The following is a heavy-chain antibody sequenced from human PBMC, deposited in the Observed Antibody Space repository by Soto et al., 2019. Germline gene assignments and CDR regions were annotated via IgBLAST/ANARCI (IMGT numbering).Heavy chain of an antibody. J-gene: IGHJ4*02. D-gene: IGHD3-16*01. Sequence: GGSLRLSCAAAGCIFSDYYMSWIRQAPGKGLEWVSYISGSGSTIYSADSVKGRSTISRDNAKNSLYLQMNSLRAEDTAVYYCARLLSWAGRDWGQGIMVTVSS. CDR3: ARLLSWAGRD. CDR2: ISGSGSTI. V-gene: IGHV3-11*01. CDR1: GCIFSDYY.